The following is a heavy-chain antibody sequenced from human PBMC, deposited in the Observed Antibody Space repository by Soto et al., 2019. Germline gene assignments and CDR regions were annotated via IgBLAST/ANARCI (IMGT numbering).Heavy chain of an antibody. Sequence: ASVKVSCKASGYTFTGYYMHWVRKAPGQGLEWMGWINPNSGGTNYAQKFQGRVTMTRDTSISTAYMELSRLRSDDTAVYYCARGERRVRLWFGEPTIDYWGQGTLVTVSS. CDR2: INPNSGGT. CDR1: GYTFTGYY. D-gene: IGHD3-10*01. V-gene: IGHV1-2*02. CDR3: ARGERRVRLWFGEPTIDY. J-gene: IGHJ4*02.